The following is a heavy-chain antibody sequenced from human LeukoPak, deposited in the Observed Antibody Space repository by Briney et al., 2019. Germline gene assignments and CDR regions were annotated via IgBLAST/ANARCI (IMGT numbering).Heavy chain of an antibody. CDR3: ARVTVPGTEYFQH. D-gene: IGHD6-19*01. CDR1: GGSISSGSYY. CDR2: IYTSGST. J-gene: IGHJ1*01. V-gene: IGHV4-61*02. Sequence: SETLSLTCTVSGGSISSGSYYWSWIRQPAGKGLEWIGRIYTSGSTNYNPSLKSRVTISVDTSKNQFSLKLSSVTAADTAVYYCARVTVPGTEYFQHWGQGTLVTVSS.